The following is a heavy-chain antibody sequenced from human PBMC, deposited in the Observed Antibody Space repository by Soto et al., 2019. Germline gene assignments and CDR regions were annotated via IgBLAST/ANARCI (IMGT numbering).Heavy chain of an antibody. Sequence: SLSLTCTVSGDSITNYYWTWIRQPPGKGLEWMGCVHYTGSTNYNPSLKSRVTISVDTSKNQFSLKLTSVTAADTAVYYCARDRIVVVPAAIPLHFYHGMDVWGQGTTVTVSS. J-gene: IGHJ6*02. CDR3: ARDRIVVVPAAIPLHFYHGMDV. CDR1: GDSITNYY. CDR2: VHYTGST. D-gene: IGHD2-2*01. V-gene: IGHV4-59*01.